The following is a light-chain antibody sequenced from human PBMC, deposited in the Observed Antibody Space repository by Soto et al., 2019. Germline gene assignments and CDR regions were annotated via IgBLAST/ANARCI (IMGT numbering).Light chain of an antibody. CDR3: QQSYSTPYT. J-gene: IGKJ2*01. CDR2: GAS. CDR1: QSISSY. Sequence: DIQMTQSPSSLSASVGDRVTITCRASQSISSYLNWYQQKPGKAPKLLIYGASSLQSGVPSRLSCSGSGTDFTLTISSLQPEDFATYFCQQSYSTPYTFGQGTKLEIK. V-gene: IGKV1-39*01.